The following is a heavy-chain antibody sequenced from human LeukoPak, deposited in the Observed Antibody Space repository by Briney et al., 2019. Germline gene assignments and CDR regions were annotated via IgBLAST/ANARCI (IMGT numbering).Heavy chain of an antibody. J-gene: IGHJ4*02. CDR2: IYHSGST. CDR1: VYSISSGYY. Sequence: PSETLSLTCAVSVYSISSGYYWGWIRQPPGKGLEWIGSIYHSGSTYYNPSLKSRVTISVDTSKNQFSLKLSSVTAADTAVYYCARLVVVPAARLYYFDYWGQGTLVTVSS. V-gene: IGHV4-38-2*01. CDR3: ARLVVVPAARLYYFDY. D-gene: IGHD2-2*01.